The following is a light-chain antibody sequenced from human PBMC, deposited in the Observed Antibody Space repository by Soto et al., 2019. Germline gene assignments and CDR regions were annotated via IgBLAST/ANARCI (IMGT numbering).Light chain of an antibody. CDR2: KVS. Sequence: SALTQPASVSGSPRQSITISCTGTSSDVGDGDFVSWYQQRPGNAPKLMIYKVSNRPSGVSNRFSGSKSGNTASLTISGLQAEDEADYYCCSYTRSYTLVFGGGTKLTVL. CDR1: SSDVGDGDF. J-gene: IGLJ3*02. CDR3: CSYTRSYTLV. V-gene: IGLV2-14*01.